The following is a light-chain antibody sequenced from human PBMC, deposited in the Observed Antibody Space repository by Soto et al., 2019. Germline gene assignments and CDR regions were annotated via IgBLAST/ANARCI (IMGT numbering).Light chain of an antibody. CDR3: QQANSFPIT. J-gene: IGKJ5*01. CDR1: QGINRW. CDR2: TTS. Sequence: DIQMTQSPSFMSASVGDRVTVTCRASQGINRWLAWYQQKPGKAPKLLIYTTSTLASGVPSRFSGSGSGTDFTLTISSLQPEGFATYYCQQANSFPITFGQGTRLEIK. V-gene: IGKV1-12*01.